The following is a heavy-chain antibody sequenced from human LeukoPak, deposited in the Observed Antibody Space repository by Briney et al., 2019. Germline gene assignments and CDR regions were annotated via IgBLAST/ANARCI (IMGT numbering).Heavy chain of an antibody. CDR3: ARANYYDSTGYLPVVYPSDY. CDR1: GGSIRSTNYY. V-gene: IGHV4-31*03. CDR2: IYHSGST. J-gene: IGHJ4*02. D-gene: IGHD3-22*01. Sequence: SQTLSLTCTVSGGSIRSTNYYWSWIRHDPAKGLXWXGYIYHSGSTYYNPSLKSRVTISLDTSKNQFSLKLRSVTAADTAVYYCARANYYDSTGYLPVVYPSDYWGQGTLVTVSS.